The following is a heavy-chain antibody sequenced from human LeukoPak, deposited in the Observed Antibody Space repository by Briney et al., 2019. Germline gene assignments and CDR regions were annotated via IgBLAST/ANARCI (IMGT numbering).Heavy chain of an antibody. V-gene: IGHV7-4-1*02. D-gene: IGHD6-19*01. CDR1: GYTFTSYG. Sequence: ASVKVSCKASGYTFTSYGISWVRQAPGQGLEWMGWINTNTGNPTYAQGFTGRFVFSLDTSVSTAYLQISSLKAEDTAVYYCAKWEQWLVHWGQGTLVTVSS. J-gene: IGHJ4*02. CDR3: AKWEQWLVH. CDR2: INTNTGNP.